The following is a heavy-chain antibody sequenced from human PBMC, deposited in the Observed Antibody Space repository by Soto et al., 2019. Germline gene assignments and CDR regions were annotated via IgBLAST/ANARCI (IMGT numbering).Heavy chain of an antibody. D-gene: IGHD1-26*01. CDR1: GGSISSSSYY. J-gene: IGHJ4*02. Sequence: SETLSLTCTVSGGSISSSSYYWGWIRQPPGKGLEWIGEIFQSGSTNYNPSLKTRVTISVDKSKNQFSLKLSSVTAADTAVYYCARVYSGSYSDYWGQGTLVTVSS. CDR3: ARVYSGSYSDY. CDR2: IFQSGST. V-gene: IGHV4-39*07.